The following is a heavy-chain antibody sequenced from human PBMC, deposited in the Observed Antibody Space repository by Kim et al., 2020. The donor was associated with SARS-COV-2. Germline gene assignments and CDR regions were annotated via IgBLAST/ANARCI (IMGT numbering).Heavy chain of an antibody. CDR1: GGSISSYY. CDR2: IDYSGST. J-gene: IGHJ1*01. D-gene: IGHD2-21*02. Sequence: SETLSLTCTVSGGSISSYYWSWIRQPPGKGLEWIGYIDYSGSTNYNPSLKSRVTISVDTSKNQFSLKLSSVTAADTAVYYWARHYPHPYCGGDCHPNSQHWGQGTLVTVSS. CDR3: ARHYPHPYCGGDCHPNSQH. V-gene: IGHV4-59*08.